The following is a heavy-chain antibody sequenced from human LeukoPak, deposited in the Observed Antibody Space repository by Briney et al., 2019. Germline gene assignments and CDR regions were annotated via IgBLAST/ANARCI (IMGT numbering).Heavy chain of an antibody. Sequence: GGSLRLSCATSGFTFSTYGMHWVRQAPGKGLEWVAVIWYDGGNTRYADSVRGRFTISRDNSKNTLYLEMDSLRVEDTAVYYCARDENVVTALLGDAFDMWGQGTTVTVSS. V-gene: IGHV3-33*01. J-gene: IGHJ3*02. CDR2: IWYDGGNT. CDR1: GFTFSTYG. D-gene: IGHD2-21*02. CDR3: ARDENVVTALLGDAFDM.